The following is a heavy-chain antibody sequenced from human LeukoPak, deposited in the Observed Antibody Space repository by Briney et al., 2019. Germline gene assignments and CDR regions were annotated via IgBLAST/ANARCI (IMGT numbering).Heavy chain of an antibody. CDR2: ITWNGGST. D-gene: IGHD6-19*01. Sequence: PGGSLRVSYAAFGFKFYEYVVFWVRQSPGKGLEWVSAITWNGGSTGYADSVKGRFTISRDNTKNSLFLQMNSLRGEDAAFYYCARSDGSGWYLEFWGQGPRIPVS. V-gene: IGHV3-20*03. CDR1: GFKFYEYV. J-gene: IGHJ1*01. CDR3: ARSDGSGWYLEF.